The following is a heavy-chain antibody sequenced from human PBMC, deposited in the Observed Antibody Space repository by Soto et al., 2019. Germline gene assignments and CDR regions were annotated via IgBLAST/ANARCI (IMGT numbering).Heavy chain of an antibody. Sequence: EVQLVESGGGLVKPGGSLRLSCAASGFTFSSYSMKWVRQAPGKGLEWVSSISSSSSYIYYADSVKGRFTISRDNAKNSLYLQMNSLRAEDTAVYYCASLSYAGAFDIWGQGTMVTVSS. CDR2: ISSSSSYI. D-gene: IGHD1-26*01. V-gene: IGHV3-21*01. CDR1: GFTFSSYS. J-gene: IGHJ3*02. CDR3: ASLSYAGAFDI.